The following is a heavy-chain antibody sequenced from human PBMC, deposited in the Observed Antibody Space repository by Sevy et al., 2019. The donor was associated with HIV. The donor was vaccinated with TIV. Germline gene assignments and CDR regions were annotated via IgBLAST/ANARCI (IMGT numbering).Heavy chain of an antibody. CDR3: ARVAVSYCTNDCYHRFDY. V-gene: IGHV3-30-3*01. J-gene: IGHJ4*02. Sequence: GGSLRLSCAVSGFSFSHYAFHWVRQAPGKGLEWVSLISYDGTYKYYADSVKGRFTISRDNSKNNLYLQMNSLRGNDTAVYYCARVAVSYCTNDCYHRFDYWGPGALVTVSS. D-gene: IGHD2-8*01. CDR1: GFSFSHYA. CDR2: ISYDGTYK.